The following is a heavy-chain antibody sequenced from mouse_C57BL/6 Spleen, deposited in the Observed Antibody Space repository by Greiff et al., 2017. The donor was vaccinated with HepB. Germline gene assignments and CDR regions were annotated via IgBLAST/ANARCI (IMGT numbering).Heavy chain of an antibody. CDR3: TRGSTMVTRGYYAMDY. CDR2: ISSGGDYI. Sequence: EVKLEESGEGLVKPGGSLKLSCAASGFTFSSYAMSWVRQTPEKRLEWVAYISSGGDYIYYADTVKGRFTISRDNARNTLYLQMSSLKSEDTAMYYCTRGSTMVTRGYYAMDYWGQGTSVTVSS. D-gene: IGHD2-2*01. J-gene: IGHJ4*01. V-gene: IGHV5S21*01. CDR1: GFTFSSYA.